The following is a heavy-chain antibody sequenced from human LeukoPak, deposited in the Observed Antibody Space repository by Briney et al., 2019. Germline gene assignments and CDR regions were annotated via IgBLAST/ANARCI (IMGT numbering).Heavy chain of an antibody. D-gene: IGHD6-13*01. V-gene: IGHV1-2*02. CDR2: INPNSGGA. Sequence: ASVKVSCRASGYTFTGYYMHWVRQAPGQGLEWMGWINPNSGGANYAQKFQGRVTMTRDTSISTAYMGLSRLRSDDTAVYYCARGFVAAAGAGGYWGQGTLVTVSS. CDR1: GYTFTGYY. J-gene: IGHJ4*02. CDR3: ARGFVAAAGAGGY.